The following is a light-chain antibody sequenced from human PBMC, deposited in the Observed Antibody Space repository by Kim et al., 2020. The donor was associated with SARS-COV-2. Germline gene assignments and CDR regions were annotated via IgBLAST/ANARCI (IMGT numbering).Light chain of an antibody. J-gene: IGKJ4*01. Sequence: EIVSTQSPATLSLSPGERATLSCRASQSVGNYLAWYQHKPGQAPRLLIYDASSRATGIPARFSGSGSGTDFTLTISSLEPEDFAVYYCQQRYNWPPLTFGGGTKVDIK. V-gene: IGKV3-11*01. CDR3: QQRYNWPPLT. CDR2: DAS. CDR1: QSVGNY.